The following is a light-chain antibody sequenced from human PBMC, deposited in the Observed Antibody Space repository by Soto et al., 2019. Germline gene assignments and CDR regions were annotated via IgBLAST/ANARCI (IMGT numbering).Light chain of an antibody. CDR1: QSVSSN. J-gene: IGKJ4*01. Sequence: EIVLTQSPATLSVSPGERATLSCRASQSVSSNLAWYQQKPGQAPRLLIYGASPRAPGIPARVSGSGSGTEFTLTISSLQSEDFEVYYCQHYNNLPLTFGGGAKVEIK. CDR2: GAS. CDR3: QHYNNLPLT. V-gene: IGKV3-15*01.